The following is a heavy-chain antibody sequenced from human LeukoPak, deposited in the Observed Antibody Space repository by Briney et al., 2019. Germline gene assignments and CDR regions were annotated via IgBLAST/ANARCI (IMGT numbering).Heavy chain of an antibody. V-gene: IGHV4-34*01. D-gene: IGHD5-24*01. J-gene: IGHJ4*02. CDR1: GGSFSGYY. Sequence: SETLSLTCAVYGGSFSGYYWGWIRQPPGKGLEWIGEIHHSGRTKYNPSLTSRVTISLDTSKSQLSLKLSSVTAADMAVYYCASSKRRDGYNNFDYWGQGTLVTVSS. CDR3: ASSKRRDGYNNFDY. CDR2: IHHSGRT.